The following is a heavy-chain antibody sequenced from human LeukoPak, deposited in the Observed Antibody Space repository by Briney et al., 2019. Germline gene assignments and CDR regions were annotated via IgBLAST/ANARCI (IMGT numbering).Heavy chain of an antibody. CDR3: AKCSTSAYTTGWCNWIDP. V-gene: IGHV3-23*01. J-gene: IGHJ5*02. CDR2: TSASGAST. CDR1: GFTINNYA. Sequence: GGSLRLSCAVSGFTINNYAMSWVRQAPGKGLEWVSATSASGASTYYADSVKGRFTVSRDTSKNTLYLQMNSLRADDTAVYYCAKCSTSAYTTGWCNWIDPWGQRTLVTVSS. D-gene: IGHD6-19*01.